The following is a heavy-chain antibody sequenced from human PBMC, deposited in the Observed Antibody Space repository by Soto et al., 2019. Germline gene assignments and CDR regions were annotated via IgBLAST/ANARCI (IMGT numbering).Heavy chain of an antibody. J-gene: IGHJ5*01. CDR2: TIPISDSP. CDR1: GGTFSEDA. D-gene: IGHD5-12*01. V-gene: IGHV1-69*06. Sequence: QVQLVQSGAEVKKPGSSVRVSCKASGGTFSEDAISWVRQAPGQGLEWMGGTIPISDSPKYAQKFQGRVTISADKSTGTTYMELSSLRYEDTAIYFCARGHSGFDGRLDSWGQGTVITVSS. CDR3: ARGHSGFDGRLDS.